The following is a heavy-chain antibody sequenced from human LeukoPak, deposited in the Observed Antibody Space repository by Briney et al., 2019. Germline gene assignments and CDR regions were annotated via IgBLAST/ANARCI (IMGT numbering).Heavy chain of an antibody. J-gene: IGHJ4*02. CDR1: GFTFSNAW. CDR3: TTDYRWELLRDY. Sequence: GGSLRLSCAASGFTFSNAWMSWVRQHVATVLESPGRSKSKTEGAQPHPAAPGKGRYTISRAASKNTVYLPMDTVKPENKAVYYCTTDYRWELLRDYWGQGTLVTVSS. CDR2: SKSKTEGAQP. D-gene: IGHD1-26*01. V-gene: IGHV3-15*01.